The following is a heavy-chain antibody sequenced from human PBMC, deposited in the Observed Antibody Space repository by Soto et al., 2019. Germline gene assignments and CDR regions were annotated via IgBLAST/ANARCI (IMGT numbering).Heavy chain of an antibody. Sequence: PSETLSLTCTVSGGSISSGDYYWSWIRQPPGKGLEWIGYIYYSGSTYYNPSLMSRVTISVDTSKNQFSLKLSSVTAADTAVYYCARVSTMTSYNWFDPWGQGTLVTV. D-gene: IGHD3-22*01. CDR1: GGSISSGDYY. CDR2: IYYSGST. CDR3: ARVSTMTSYNWFDP. J-gene: IGHJ5*02. V-gene: IGHV4-30-4*01.